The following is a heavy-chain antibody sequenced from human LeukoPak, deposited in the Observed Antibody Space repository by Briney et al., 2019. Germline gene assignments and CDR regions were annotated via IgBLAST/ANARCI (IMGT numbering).Heavy chain of an antibody. CDR3: AKDVGYCSGGSCKLDY. D-gene: IGHD2-15*01. CDR2: ISGSGDNT. J-gene: IGHJ4*02. Sequence: GGSLRLSCAASGFTFSTYGMSWVRQAPGKGLGWVSAISGSGDNTYYADSVKGRFTISRDNSKNTLYLQMSSLRVDDTAVYYCAKDVGYCSGGSCKLDYWGQGTLVTVSS. CDR1: GFTFSTYG. V-gene: IGHV3-23*01.